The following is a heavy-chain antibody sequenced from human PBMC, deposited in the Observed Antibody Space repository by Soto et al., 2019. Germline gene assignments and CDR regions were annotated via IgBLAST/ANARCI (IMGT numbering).Heavy chain of an antibody. CDR2: IYYSGST. V-gene: IGHV4-31*03. CDR1: GGSISSGGYY. CDR3: ARKEDCSSTSCYRGLSAFDI. D-gene: IGHD2-2*01. Sequence: PSETLSLTCTVSGGSISSGGYYWSWIRQHPGKGLEWIGYIYYSGSTYYNPSLKSRVTISVDTSRNQFSLKLSSVTAADTAVYYCARKEDCSSTSCYRGLSAFDIWGQGXMVTV. J-gene: IGHJ3*02.